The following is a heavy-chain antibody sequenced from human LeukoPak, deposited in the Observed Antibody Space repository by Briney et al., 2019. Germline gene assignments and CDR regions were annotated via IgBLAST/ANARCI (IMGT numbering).Heavy chain of an antibody. D-gene: IGHD3-10*01. Sequence: ASVKVSCKASVYTFTCYYMHWVRQAPGQGLEWMGIINPSGGSTSYAQKFQGRVTMTRDTSTSTVYMDLSSLRSEDTAVYYCARSDNMERTRTLWFGESFNWFDPWGQGTLVTVSS. J-gene: IGHJ5*02. CDR2: INPSGGST. CDR3: ARSDNMERTRTLWFGESFNWFDP. CDR1: VYTFTCYY. V-gene: IGHV1-46*01.